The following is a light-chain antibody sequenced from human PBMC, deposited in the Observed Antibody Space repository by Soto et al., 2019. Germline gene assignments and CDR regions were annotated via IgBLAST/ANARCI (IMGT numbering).Light chain of an antibody. V-gene: IGLV2-11*01. CDR2: DVT. Sequence: QSVLTQPRSVSGSPGQAVTFSCTGTNSDVGGYDYVSWYQQLPGEAPKLIIYDVTKRPSGVPNRFSGSKSGNTASLTVSGLQAEDEADYYCSSYTTTNTLYVFGTGTKGTVL. CDR1: NSDVGGYDY. J-gene: IGLJ1*01. CDR3: SSYTTTNTLYV.